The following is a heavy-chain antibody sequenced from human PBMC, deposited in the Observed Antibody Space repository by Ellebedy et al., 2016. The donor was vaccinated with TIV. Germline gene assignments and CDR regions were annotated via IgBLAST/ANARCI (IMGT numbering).Heavy chain of an antibody. J-gene: IGHJ4*02. D-gene: IGHD6-19*01. CDR2: IYSSGNT. CDR1: GDSINNNDYY. Sequence: SETLSLXCTVSGDSINNNDYYWSWIRQPAGKGPEWIGRIYSSGNTNYNPSLRSRVTMSLDTSKNQISLKVSSVTAADTAVYYCATVGLGVAGSIDYWGQGTPVTVSS. V-gene: IGHV4-61*02. CDR3: ATVGLGVAGSIDY.